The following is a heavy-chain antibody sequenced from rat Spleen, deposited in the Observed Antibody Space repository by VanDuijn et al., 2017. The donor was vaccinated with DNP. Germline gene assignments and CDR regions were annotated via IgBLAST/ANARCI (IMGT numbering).Heavy chain of an antibody. J-gene: IGHJ3*01. Sequence: EVQLVESGGGLVQPGRSLKLSCAASGFTFSAYYLAWVRQAPKKGLEWVATISYDGSSTYYRDSVKGRFTISRDNAKRTLYLQMDSLRSEDTATYYCATHAHWFAYWGQGTLVTVSS. V-gene: IGHV5-7*01. CDR3: ATHAHWFAY. CDR1: GFTFSAYY. CDR2: ISYDGSST.